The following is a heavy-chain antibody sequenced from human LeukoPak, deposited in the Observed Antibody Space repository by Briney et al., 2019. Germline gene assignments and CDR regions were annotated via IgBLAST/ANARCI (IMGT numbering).Heavy chain of an antibody. V-gene: IGHV1-69*05. CDR1: GGTFSSYA. CDR3: ASCSSSCDAFDI. J-gene: IGHJ3*02. Sequence: ASVKVSCKVSGGTFSSYAISWVRQAPGQGLEWMGGIIPIFGTANYAQKFQGRVTITTDESTSTAYMELSSLRSEDTAVYYCASCSSSCDAFDIWGQGTMVTVSS. D-gene: IGHD6-13*01. CDR2: IIPIFGTA.